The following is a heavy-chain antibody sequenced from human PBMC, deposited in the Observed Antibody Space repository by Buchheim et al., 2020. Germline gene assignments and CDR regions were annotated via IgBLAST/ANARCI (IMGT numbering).Heavy chain of an antibody. V-gene: IGHV4-30-4*01. CDR1: GGSISSGDYY. CDR3: ARDGSGYGLGDY. Sequence: QVQLQESGPGLVKPSQTLSLTCSVSGGSISSGDYYWSWIRQPPGKGLEWIGYIYYSGSTYYNPSLKSRGTISLTPSQNPFSLYLSSVTAADTAVYYCARDGSGYGLGDYWGQGIL. CDR2: IYYSGST. J-gene: IGHJ4*02. D-gene: IGHD3-22*01.